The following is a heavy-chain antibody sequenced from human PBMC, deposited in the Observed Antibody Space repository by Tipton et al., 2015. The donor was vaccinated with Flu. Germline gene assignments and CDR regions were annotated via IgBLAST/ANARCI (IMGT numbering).Heavy chain of an antibody. V-gene: IGHV4-59*01. J-gene: IGHJ4*02. CDR2: IYYSGST. CDR1: GGSISSYY. Sequence: TLSLTCTVSGGSISSYYWSWIRQPPGKGLEWIGYIYYSGSTNYNPSLKSRVTISVDTSKNQFSLKLSSVTAADTAVYYCARVGGGGYSYGLHYFDYWGQGTLVTVSS. CDR3: ARVGGGGYSYGLHYFDY. D-gene: IGHD5-18*01.